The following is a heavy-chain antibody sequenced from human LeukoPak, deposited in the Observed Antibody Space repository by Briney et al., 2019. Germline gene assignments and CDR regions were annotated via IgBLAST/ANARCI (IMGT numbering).Heavy chain of an antibody. Sequence: IXQXPXRGLEWIGYIYHSGSTYYTPSLKSRVTISVDRSKNQCSLKLSSVTAADTAVYYCARVGATTRAFDYWGQGTLVTVSS. CDR3: ARVGATTRAFDY. J-gene: IGHJ4*02. V-gene: IGHV4-30-2*01. CDR2: IYHSGST. D-gene: IGHD1-26*01.